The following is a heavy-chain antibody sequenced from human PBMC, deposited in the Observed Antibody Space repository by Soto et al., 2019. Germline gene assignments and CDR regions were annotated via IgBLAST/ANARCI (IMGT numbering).Heavy chain of an antibody. D-gene: IGHD3-9*01. CDR3: ARGGVDFDFSSWFDP. CDR1: GGSISSGGYS. CDR2: IYHSGST. J-gene: IGHJ5*02. V-gene: IGHV4-30-2*01. Sequence: QLQLQESGSGLVKPSQTLSLTCAVSGGSISSGGYSWSWIRQPPGKGLEWIGYIYHSGSTYYNPSLKSRVTISVDRSKNQFSLKLSSVTAADTAVYYCARGGVDFDFSSWFDPWGQGTLVTVSS.